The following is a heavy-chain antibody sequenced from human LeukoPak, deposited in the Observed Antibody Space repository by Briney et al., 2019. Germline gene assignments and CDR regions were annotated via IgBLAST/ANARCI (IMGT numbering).Heavy chain of an antibody. D-gene: IGHD3-16*01. CDR2: IRYDATNK. V-gene: IGHV3-30*02. Sequence: PGGSLRLSCAASGFIFSNYGMHWVRQAPGKGLEWVAFIRYDATNKYYADSVKGRFTISRDNAKNSLYLQMNSLRAEDTAVYYCARDPPLGVPPYFDYWGQGTLVTVSS. CDR3: ARDPPLGVPPYFDY. CDR1: GFIFSNYG. J-gene: IGHJ4*02.